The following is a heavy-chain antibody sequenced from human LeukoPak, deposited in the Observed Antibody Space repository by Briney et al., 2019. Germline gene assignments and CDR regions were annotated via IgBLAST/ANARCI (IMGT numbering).Heavy chain of an antibody. CDR2: INYSGTT. CDR3: ARLFDS. CDR1: GGAITNDNFY. Sequence: PSETLSLTSTVSGGAITNDNFYWGWVRQPPGKGLEWVVSINYSGTTYYNPSLRSRLSISVDTSRTQLFLTLNSVTAADTAVYYCARLFDSWGRGILVTVSS. J-gene: IGHJ4*02. V-gene: IGHV4-39*01.